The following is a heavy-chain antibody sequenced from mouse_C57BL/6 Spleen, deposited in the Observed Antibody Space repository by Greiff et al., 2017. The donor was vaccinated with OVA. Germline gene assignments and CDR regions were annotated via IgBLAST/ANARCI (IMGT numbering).Heavy chain of an antibody. CDR1: GYTFSSYW. D-gene: IGHD1-1*01. J-gene: IGHJ1*01. Sequence: QVQLQQSGAELMKPGASVKISCKATGYTFSSYWIEWVKQRPGHGLEWIGEILPGSGSTNYNEKFKGKATFTADTSSNTAYMQLSSLTSEDSAVYYCAWYYYGSSFWYFDVWGAGTTVTVSS. V-gene: IGHV1-9*01. CDR2: ILPGSGST. CDR3: AWYYYGSSFWYFDV.